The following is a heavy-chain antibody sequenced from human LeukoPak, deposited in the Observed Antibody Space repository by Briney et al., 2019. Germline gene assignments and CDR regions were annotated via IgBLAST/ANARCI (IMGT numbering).Heavy chain of an antibody. Sequence: GGSLRLSCAASGFTFSNTWMYWVRQAPGKGLEWVAVISYDGSNKYYADSVKGRFTISRDNSKNTLYLQMNSLRAEDTAVYYCAKDAQNQHSYYYDSSGYYGYWGQGTLVTVSS. J-gene: IGHJ4*02. CDR3: AKDAQNQHSYYYDSSGYYGY. CDR2: ISYDGSNK. D-gene: IGHD3-22*01. CDR1: GFTFSNTW. V-gene: IGHV3-30*18.